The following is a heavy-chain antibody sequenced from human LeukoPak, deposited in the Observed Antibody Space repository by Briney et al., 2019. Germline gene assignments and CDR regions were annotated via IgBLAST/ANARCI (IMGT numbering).Heavy chain of an antibody. D-gene: IGHD3-10*01. V-gene: IGHV4-34*01. CDR1: GGSFSGYY. CDR3: ARLRGAFSCWFDP. Sequence: PSETLSLTCVVYGGSFSGYYWSWIRQPPGKGLEWIGEINHSGSTNYNPSLKSRVTISVDTSKNQFSLKLSSVTAADTAVYYCARLRGAFSCWFDPWGQGTLVTVSS. CDR2: INHSGST. J-gene: IGHJ5*02.